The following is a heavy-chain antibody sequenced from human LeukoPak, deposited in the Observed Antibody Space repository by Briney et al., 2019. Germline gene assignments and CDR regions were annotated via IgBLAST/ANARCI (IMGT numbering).Heavy chain of an antibody. V-gene: IGHV1-8*01. D-gene: IGHD1-26*01. J-gene: IGHJ4*02. CDR1: GYTFTSSD. CDR3: ARWSYAKGDPYDY. Sequence: ASVKVSCKASGYTFTSSDINWVRQATGQGLEWMGWMNPNSGNTGYAQKFQGRVTMTRNTSISTAYMELSSLRSEDTAVYYCARWSYAKGDPYDYWGQGTLVTVSS. CDR2: MNPNSGNT.